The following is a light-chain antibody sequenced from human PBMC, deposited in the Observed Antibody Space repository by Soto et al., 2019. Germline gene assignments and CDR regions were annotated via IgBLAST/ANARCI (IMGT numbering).Light chain of an antibody. CDR3: QKYNSAPVW. CDR2: AAS. CDR1: QGIRNY. Sequence: DIQMTQSPSSLSASVGDRVTITCRASQGIRNYLAWYQQKPGKVPKLLIYAASTLQSGVPSRFSGSGSGTDFTLTISSLQPEDVATYYCQKYNSAPVWFGQGTKVEIK. V-gene: IGKV1-27*01. J-gene: IGKJ1*01.